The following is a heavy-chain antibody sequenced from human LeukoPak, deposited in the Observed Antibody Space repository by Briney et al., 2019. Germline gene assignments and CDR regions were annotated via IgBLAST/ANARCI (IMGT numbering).Heavy chain of an antibody. D-gene: IGHD6-19*01. CDR1: GYTFTSYY. V-gene: IGHV1-46*01. CDR2: INPSGGST. CDR3: AREHTSGRQGRDY. Sequence: ASVRVSCKAPGYTFTSYYMHWVRQAPGQGLEWMGRINPSGGSTTYAQKFQGRVTMTRDTSSNTVYMELNSLRSEDTAVYYCAREHTSGRQGRDYWGQGTLVTVSS. J-gene: IGHJ4*02.